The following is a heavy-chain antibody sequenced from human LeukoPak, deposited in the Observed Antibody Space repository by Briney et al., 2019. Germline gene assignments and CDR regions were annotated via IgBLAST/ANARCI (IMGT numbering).Heavy chain of an antibody. Sequence: GGSLRLSCAASGFIFSSYWMHWVRQAPGKGLVWVSRINSDGSITNYADSVKGRFTISRDNAKNLLYLQMNSLEAEDTAVYYCARDKAYYDSSGYGFDYWGQGTLVTVSS. V-gene: IGHV3-74*01. CDR3: ARDKAYYDSSGYGFDY. J-gene: IGHJ4*02. CDR1: GFIFSSYW. CDR2: INSDGSIT. D-gene: IGHD3-22*01.